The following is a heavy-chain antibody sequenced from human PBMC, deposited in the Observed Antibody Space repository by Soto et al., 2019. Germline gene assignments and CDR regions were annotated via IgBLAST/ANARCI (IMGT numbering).Heavy chain of an antibody. J-gene: IGHJ6*02. V-gene: IGHV4-30-4*01. CDR2: IYFSGRT. CDR1: GGSISRVSGASIKYGDYY. Sequence: QVQLQESGPGLVKPSQTLSLTCTVSGGSISRVSGASIKYGDYYWSWIRQSPGKGLEWIGCIYFSGRTYYNPSLQSRLTISVDTSKNQFSLKLSSVTAADTAVYYCARDPNEVSGGGYGLDVWGQGTSVTVSS. CDR3: ARDPNEVSGGGYGLDV. D-gene: IGHD1-1*01.